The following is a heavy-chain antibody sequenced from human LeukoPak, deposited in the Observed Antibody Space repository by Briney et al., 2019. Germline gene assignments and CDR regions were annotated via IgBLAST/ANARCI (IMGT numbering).Heavy chain of an antibody. CDR1: GGSISSYY. J-gene: IGHJ4*02. Sequence: SETLSLTCTVSGGSISSYYWSWIRQPPGKGLEWIGSIYYRGSTYYNPSLKSRVTISIDTSKNQFSLKLSSVTAADTAVFYCARPKRYSSSLFDYWGQGTLVTVSS. D-gene: IGHD6-13*01. CDR2: IYYRGST. CDR3: ARPKRYSSSLFDY. V-gene: IGHV4-59*12.